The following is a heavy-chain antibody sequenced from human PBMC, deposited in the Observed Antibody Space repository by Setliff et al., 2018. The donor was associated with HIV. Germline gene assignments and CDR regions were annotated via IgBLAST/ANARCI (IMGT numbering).Heavy chain of an antibody. CDR1: GRSITSSY. CDR2: VYYSGTT. J-gene: IGHJ4*02. V-gene: IGHV4-59*08. D-gene: IGHD3-3*01. CDR3: ANFPTIFGTSSPLFS. Sequence: ETLSLTCSVFGRSITSSYWSWVRQSPGRGLEWIGYVYYSGTTNYNPSLESRVSLSIDTSKNQFSLTLTSLTVADTAVYYCANFPTIFGTSSPLFSWGQGTQVTVSS.